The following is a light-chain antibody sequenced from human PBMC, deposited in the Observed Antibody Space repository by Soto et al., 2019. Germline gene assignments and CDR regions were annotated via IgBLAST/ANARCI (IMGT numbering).Light chain of an antibody. Sequence: QSALTQPASVSGSPGQSITISCTGTSSDVGGYNYVSWYQQHPGKAPKLMIYEVSNRPSGVSNRFSGSKSANTASLTISGLQPEDEANYDCNSFTSSSTCVFGGGTKVTVL. J-gene: IGLJ3*02. CDR1: SSDVGGYNY. CDR2: EVS. CDR3: NSFTSSSTCV. V-gene: IGLV2-14*01.